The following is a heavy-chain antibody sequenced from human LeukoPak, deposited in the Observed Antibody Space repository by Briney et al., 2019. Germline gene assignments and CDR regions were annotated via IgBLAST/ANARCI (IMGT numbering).Heavy chain of an antibody. CDR2: ISGSGGST. CDR1: GFTFSSYA. V-gene: IGHV3-23*01. Sequence: GGSLRLSCAVSGFTFSSYAMSWVRQAPGKGLEWVSAISGSGGSTYYADSVKGRFTISRDNSKNTLYLQMNSLRAEDTAVYYCAKGKGSGWYAWFDPWGQGTLVTVSS. CDR3: AKGKGSGWYAWFDP. J-gene: IGHJ5*02. D-gene: IGHD6-19*01.